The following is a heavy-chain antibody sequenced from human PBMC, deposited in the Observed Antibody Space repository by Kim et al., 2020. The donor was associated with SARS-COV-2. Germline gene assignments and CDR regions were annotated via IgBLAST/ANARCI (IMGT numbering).Heavy chain of an antibody. CDR1: GYTFINYA. V-gene: IGHV1-3*04. Sequence: ASVKVSCKTSGYTFINYAIHWVRQAPGQRLEWMGWINIANDNTKYSQNFQGRVTITRDTSATTAYMELSSLRSEDTAVYYCARVWYSSGWYFYFDYWGQGTLVTVSS. CDR2: INIANDNT. J-gene: IGHJ4*02. CDR3: ARVWYSSGWYFYFDY. D-gene: IGHD6-13*01.